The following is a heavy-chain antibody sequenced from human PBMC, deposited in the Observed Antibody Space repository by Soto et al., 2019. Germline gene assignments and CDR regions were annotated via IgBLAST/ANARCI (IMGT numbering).Heavy chain of an antibody. Sequence: ASVKVSCKASGGTFSSYAISWVRQAPGQGLEWMEGIIPIFGTANCAQKFQGRVTITADKSTSTAYMELSSLRSEDTAVYYCAREPGSSSSGLWGFDPWGQGTLVTVSS. CDR3: AREPGSSSSGLWGFDP. CDR1: GGTFSSYA. V-gene: IGHV1-69*06. CDR2: IIPIFGTA. D-gene: IGHD6-6*01. J-gene: IGHJ5*02.